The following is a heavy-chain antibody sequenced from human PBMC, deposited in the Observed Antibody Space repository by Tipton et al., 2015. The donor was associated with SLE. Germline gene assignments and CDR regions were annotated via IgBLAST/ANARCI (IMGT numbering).Heavy chain of an antibody. CDR2: INAGNGDT. J-gene: IGHJ4*02. D-gene: IGHD3-3*02. V-gene: IGHV1-3*01. CDR3: ARDWIRGSIFGVAKHYFDY. Sequence: VQLVQSGAEVKKPGTSVKVSCKASGYTFTNYRIHWVRQAPGQRLEWMGWINAGNGDTKYSQNFQGRVAILSDTSATTAYIELNSLRSEDTAVYYCARDWIRGSIFGVAKHYFDYWGQGTLVTVSS. CDR1: GYTFTNYR.